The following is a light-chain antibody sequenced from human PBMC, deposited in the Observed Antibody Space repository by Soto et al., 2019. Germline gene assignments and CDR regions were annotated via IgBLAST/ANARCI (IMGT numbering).Light chain of an antibody. V-gene: IGLV2-14*01. CDR2: EVS. CDR3: SSYTGSSTYV. CDR1: SSDVGGYNH. Sequence: QSALTQPASVSGSPGQSITISFTGTSSDVGGYNHVSWYQQHPGKVPKLMIYEVSKRPSGVSNRFSGSKSGNTASLTISGLQAEDEADYYCSSYTGSSTYVFGTGTKLTVL. J-gene: IGLJ1*01.